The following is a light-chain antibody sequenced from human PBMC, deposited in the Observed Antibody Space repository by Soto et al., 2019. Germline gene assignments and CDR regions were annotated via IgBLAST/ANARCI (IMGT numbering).Light chain of an antibody. Sequence: YELTQPPSVSVSPGQTARITCSGDALPKQYAYWYQQKPGQAPVLVIYKDSERPSGIPERFSGSSSGTTVTLTISGVQAEDEADYYCQSADSSGTYRHVVFGGGTKLTVL. J-gene: IGLJ2*01. CDR2: KDS. V-gene: IGLV3-25*03. CDR1: ALPKQY. CDR3: QSADSSGTYRHVV.